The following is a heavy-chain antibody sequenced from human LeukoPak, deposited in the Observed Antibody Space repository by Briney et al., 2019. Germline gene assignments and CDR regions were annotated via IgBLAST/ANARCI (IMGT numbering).Heavy chain of an antibody. D-gene: IGHD3-22*01. J-gene: IGHJ4*02. Sequence: GGSLRLSCAASGFTFSSYAMSWVRQAPGEGLEWVSAISGSGGSTYYADSVKGRFTISRDNSKNTLYLQMNSLRAEDTAVYYCASIMIVVVRVFDYWGQGTLVTVSS. CDR1: GFTFSSYA. V-gene: IGHV3-23*01. CDR2: ISGSGGST. CDR3: ASIMIVVVRVFDY.